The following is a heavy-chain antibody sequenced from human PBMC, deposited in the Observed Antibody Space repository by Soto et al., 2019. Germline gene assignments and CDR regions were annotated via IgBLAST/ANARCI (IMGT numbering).Heavy chain of an antibody. CDR1: GYKFTSYW. Sequence: PGESLKISCRTSGYKFTSYWIAWVRQMPGKGLEWMGIIFPSDSDTRYSPSFQGQVTISADRSTSTVFLQWASLKASDTAVYFRARKDKSGYFNWFDPWGQGTLVTVS. J-gene: IGHJ5*02. V-gene: IGHV5-51*01. CDR3: ARKDKSGYFNWFDP. CDR2: IFPSDSDT. D-gene: IGHD3-22*01.